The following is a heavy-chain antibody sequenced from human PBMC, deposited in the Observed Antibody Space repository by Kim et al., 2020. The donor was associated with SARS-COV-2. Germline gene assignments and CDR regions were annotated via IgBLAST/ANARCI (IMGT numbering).Heavy chain of an antibody. J-gene: IGHJ4*02. D-gene: IGHD1-26*01. CDR3: AKIKSGGASWDY. Sequence: NDTPSLRSRVSIAADTSKNQFSLKLYSVTAADTAVYYCAKIKSGGASWDYWGQGTLVTVSS. V-gene: IGHV4-59*01.